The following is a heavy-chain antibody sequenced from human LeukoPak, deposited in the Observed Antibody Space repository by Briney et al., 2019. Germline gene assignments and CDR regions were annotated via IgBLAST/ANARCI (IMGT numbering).Heavy chain of an antibody. D-gene: IGHD3/OR15-3a*01. CDR1: GFTFSSYE. V-gene: IGHV3-48*03. Sequence: GGSLRLSCAASGFTFSSYEMNWVRQAPGKGLEWVSYISSSGSTIYYADSVKGRFTISRDNAKNSLFLQMDSLRAEDTAVYYCAKELDWALDYWGQGTLVTVSS. J-gene: IGHJ4*02. CDR2: ISSSGSTI. CDR3: AKELDWALDY.